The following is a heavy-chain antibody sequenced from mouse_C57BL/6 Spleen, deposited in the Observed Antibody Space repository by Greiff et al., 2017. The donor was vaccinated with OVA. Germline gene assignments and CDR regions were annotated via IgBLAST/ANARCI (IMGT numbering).Heavy chain of an antibody. J-gene: IGHJ2*01. D-gene: IGHD1-1*01. CDR2: IHPNSGST. CDR1: GYTFTSYW. V-gene: IGHV1-64*01. CDR3: ASYYYGLYYFDY. Sequence: QVQLQQSGAELVKPGASVKLSCKASGYTFTSYWMHWVKQRPGQGLEWIGMIHPNSGSTNYNEKFKSKATLTVDKSSSPAYMQLSSLTSEDSAVYYGASYYYGLYYFDYWGQGTTLTVSS.